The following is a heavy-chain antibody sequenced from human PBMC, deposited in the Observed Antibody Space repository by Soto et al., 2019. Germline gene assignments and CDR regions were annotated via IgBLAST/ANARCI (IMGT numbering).Heavy chain of an antibody. V-gene: IGHV4-59*01. Sequence: SETLSLTCTVSRDSINDYYWSWIRQPPGKGLEWIGYVYYTATTNYNPSLRSRVTISVDTSKNQFSLRLSSVTAAETAMYYCARAEYSGAVVAYWGQGTLVTVSS. CDR2: VYYTATT. J-gene: IGHJ4*02. D-gene: IGHD1-26*01. CDR1: RDSINDYY. CDR3: ARAEYSGAVVAY.